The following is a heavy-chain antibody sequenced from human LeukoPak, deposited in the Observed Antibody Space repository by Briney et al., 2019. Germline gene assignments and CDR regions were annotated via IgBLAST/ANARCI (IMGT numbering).Heavy chain of an antibody. CDR1: GGSISSYN. J-gene: IGHJ5*02. V-gene: IGHV4-4*07. D-gene: IGHD3-10*01. CDR2: IYPSGGT. Sequence: SETLSLTCTVSGGSISSYNWTWIRQPAGKGLEWIGRIYPSGGTNYNPSLKSRVTMSVDTSKNQFSLKLSSVTAADTAVYYCARLISMVRGVTVDDWFDPWGQGTLVTVSS. CDR3: ARLISMVRGVTVDDWFDP.